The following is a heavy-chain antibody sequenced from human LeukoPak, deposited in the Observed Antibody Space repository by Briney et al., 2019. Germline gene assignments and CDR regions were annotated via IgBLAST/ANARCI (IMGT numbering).Heavy chain of an antibody. CDR1: GYTFTGYG. J-gene: IGHJ2*01. Sequence: ASVKVSCKASGYTFTGYGISWVRQAPGQGLEWMGWISAYNGNTNYAQKLQGRVTMTTDTSTSTAYMELRRLRSDDTAVYYCARGEQLGPYWYFDLWGRGTLVTVSS. CDR2: ISAYNGNT. V-gene: IGHV1-18*01. D-gene: IGHD6-6*01. CDR3: ARGEQLGPYWYFDL.